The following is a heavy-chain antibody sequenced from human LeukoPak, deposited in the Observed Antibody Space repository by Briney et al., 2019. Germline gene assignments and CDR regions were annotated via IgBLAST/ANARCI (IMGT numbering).Heavy chain of an antibody. CDR1: GFTVSSNY. CDR2: IYSGGTT. CDR3: AREVVVPAAMSYYYYYYMDV. D-gene: IGHD2-2*01. Sequence: GGSLRLSCAASGFTVSSNYMSWVRQAPGKGLEWVSLIYSGGTTYYADSVKGRFTISRDNSKNTLYLQMNSLRAEDTAVYYCAREVVVPAAMSYYYYYYMDVWGKGTTVTVSS. V-gene: IGHV3-66*01. J-gene: IGHJ6*03.